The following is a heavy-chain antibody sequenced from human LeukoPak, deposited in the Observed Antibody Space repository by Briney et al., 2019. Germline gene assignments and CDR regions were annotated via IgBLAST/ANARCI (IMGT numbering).Heavy chain of an antibody. J-gene: IGHJ4*02. Sequence: PGGSLRLSCAASGFTFSSYAMSWVRQAPGKGLEWVSAISGSGGSTYYADSVKGRFTISRDNAKNSLYLQMNSLRAEDTAVYYCAREVSPYYYDSSGYYGGADYWGQGTLVTVSS. CDR1: GFTFSSYA. CDR3: AREVSPYYYDSSGYYGGADY. CDR2: ISGSGGST. D-gene: IGHD3-22*01. V-gene: IGHV3-23*01.